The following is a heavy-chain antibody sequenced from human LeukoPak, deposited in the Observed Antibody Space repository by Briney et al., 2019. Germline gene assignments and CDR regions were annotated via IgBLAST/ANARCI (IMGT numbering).Heavy chain of an antibody. CDR2: IYPGDSDT. CDR1: GYSFTSYW. Sequence: GESLKISCKGSGYSFTSYWIGWVRQMPGKGLEWMGIIYPGDSDTRYSPSFQGQVTISADKSISTAYLQWSSLKASDTAIYYCARHPLVGATMGDAFDIWGQGTMVTVSS. CDR3: ARHPLVGATMGDAFDI. V-gene: IGHV5-51*01. J-gene: IGHJ3*02. D-gene: IGHD1-26*01.